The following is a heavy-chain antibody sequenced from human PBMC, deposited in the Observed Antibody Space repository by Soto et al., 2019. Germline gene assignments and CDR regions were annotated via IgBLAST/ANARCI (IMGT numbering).Heavy chain of an antibody. CDR3: VRDSPIGSAFSGHDDIDS. Sequence: GASVKVSCKASGFTFTSSAVQWVRQARGQRLEWIGWIVVGSGNTNYAQKFQERVTITRDMSTSTAYMELSSLRSEDTAVYYCVRDSPIGSAFSGHDDIDSWGQGTLVTVSS. CDR1: GFTFTSSA. J-gene: IGHJ4*02. D-gene: IGHD5-12*01. V-gene: IGHV1-58*01. CDR2: IVVGSGNT.